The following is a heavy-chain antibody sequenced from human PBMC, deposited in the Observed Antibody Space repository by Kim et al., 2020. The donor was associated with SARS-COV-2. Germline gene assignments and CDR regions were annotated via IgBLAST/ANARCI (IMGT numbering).Heavy chain of an antibody. CDR1: GFTFSFYA. Sequence: GGSLRLSCAASGFTFSFYAMSWVRQAPGKGLEWVSTISNDGENTHYGDYVKGRFTISRDNSKSTLSLEMNSLRAEDTAMYYCVRDLTYNYVHWGQGTLVTVSS. V-gene: IGHV3-23*01. J-gene: IGHJ4*02. D-gene: IGHD3-10*02. CDR3: VRDLTYNYVH. CDR2: ISNDGENT.